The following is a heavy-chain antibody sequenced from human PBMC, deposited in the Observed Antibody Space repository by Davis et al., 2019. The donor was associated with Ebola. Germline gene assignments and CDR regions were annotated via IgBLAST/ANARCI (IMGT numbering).Heavy chain of an antibody. D-gene: IGHD1-26*01. V-gene: IGHV3-23*01. Sequence: GESLKISCAASGFTFSTYAMGWVRQAPGKGLEWVSDISSGGGAPYYADSVKGRFTISRDSFENTLYLQMNSLRVDDTAVYYCAGGGGSYAYFPYWGQGTLVTVSS. CDR1: GFTFSTYA. CDR2: ISSGGGAP. J-gene: IGHJ4*02. CDR3: AGGGGSYAYFPY.